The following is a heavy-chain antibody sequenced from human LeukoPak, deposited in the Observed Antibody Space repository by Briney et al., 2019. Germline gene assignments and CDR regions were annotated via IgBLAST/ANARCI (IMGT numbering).Heavy chain of an antibody. Sequence: SVKVSCKASGGTFSSYAISWVRQAPGQGLEWMGGIIPIFGTANYAQKFQGRVTITTDESTSTAYMELSSLRSEDTAVYYCARSYGSGSYLNYYYYGMDVWGQGTTVTVSS. J-gene: IGHJ6*02. V-gene: IGHV1-69*05. CDR2: IIPIFGTA. D-gene: IGHD3-10*01. CDR1: GGTFSSYA. CDR3: ARSYGSGSYLNYYYYGMDV.